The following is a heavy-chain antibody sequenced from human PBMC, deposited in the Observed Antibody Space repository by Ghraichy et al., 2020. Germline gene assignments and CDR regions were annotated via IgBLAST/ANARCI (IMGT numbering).Heavy chain of an antibody. CDR2: IYYSGST. J-gene: IGHJ5*02. CDR3: ARHAVFFEYYYDSSGYNRRHWFDP. Sequence: SETLSLTSTDPASALRSHYWSSFRHPPGKGLEWIGYIYYSGSTNYNPSLKSRVTISVDTSKNQFSLKLSSVTAADTAVYYCARHAVFFEYYYDSSGYNRRHWFDPWGQGTLVTVTS. CDR1: ASALRSHY. D-gene: IGHD3-22*01. V-gene: IGHV4-59*08.